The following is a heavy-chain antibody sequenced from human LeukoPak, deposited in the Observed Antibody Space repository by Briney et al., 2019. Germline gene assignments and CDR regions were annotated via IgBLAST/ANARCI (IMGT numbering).Heavy chain of an antibody. CDR1: GGTFSSYA. D-gene: IGHD3-10*01. CDR2: IIPIFGTA. CDR3: ARQYPVGSAGYFDY. V-gene: IGHV1-69*05. J-gene: IGHJ4*02. Sequence: SVKVSCKASGGTFSSYAISWVRQAPGQGLEWMGGIIPIFGTANYAQKFQGRVTITTDESTSTAYMELSSLRSEDTAVYYRARQYPVGSAGYFDYWGQGTLVTVSS.